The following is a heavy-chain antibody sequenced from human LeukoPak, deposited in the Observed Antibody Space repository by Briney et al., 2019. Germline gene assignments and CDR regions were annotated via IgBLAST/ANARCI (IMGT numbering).Heavy chain of an antibody. Sequence: SKTLSFTCTVSGGSIGSYYWTWIGQPPGKGLEWIGYIYTSRSTHYNPSLKSRVTISVDTSKNQFSLKLSSVTAADTAVYYCARAPRYCSGGSCYGFDYWGQGTLVTVSS. CDR1: GGSIGSYY. CDR3: ARAPRYCSGGSCYGFDY. D-gene: IGHD2-15*01. CDR2: IYTSRST. J-gene: IGHJ4*02. V-gene: IGHV4-4*09.